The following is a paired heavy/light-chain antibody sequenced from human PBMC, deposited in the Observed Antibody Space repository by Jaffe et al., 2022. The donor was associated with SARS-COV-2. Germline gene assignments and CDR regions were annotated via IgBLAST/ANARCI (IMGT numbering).Light chain of an antibody. CDR1: QGINSW. V-gene: IGKV1-12*01. CDR3: QQAYNFPYT. J-gene: IGKJ2*01. Sequence: DIQMTQSPSSVSASVGDRVTISCRASQGINSWLAWYQQKPGKAPNLLIYTASILQTGVPSRFSGSGSGTDFTLTISGLQPEDFATYYCQQAYNFPYTFGQGTKLEIK. CDR2: TAS.
Heavy chain of an antibody. D-gene: IGHD4-17*01. CDR1: GFTFNTYA. CDR2: MSGSGGKT. CDR3: ARFTPVTTFYGVNYFDY. V-gene: IGHV3-23*01. J-gene: IGHJ4*02. Sequence: EVHLLESGGGLVQPGGSLRLSCAASGFTFNTYAMSWVRQAPGKGLEWVSTMSGSGGKTNYADSVKGRFTISRDTSKNTMYLQMKSLRAEDTAVYFCARFTPVTTFYGVNYFDYWGQGTLVAVSS.